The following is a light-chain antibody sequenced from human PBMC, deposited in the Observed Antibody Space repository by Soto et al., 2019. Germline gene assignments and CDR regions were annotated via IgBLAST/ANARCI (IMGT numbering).Light chain of an antibody. CDR2: GAS. V-gene: IGKV3-20*01. J-gene: IGKJ4*01. CDR3: RQYGRSLEFA. CDR1: QTVSSNF. Sequence: IVLTQSPGTLSLSPGERATLSCRASQTVSSNFLAWYQEKPGQGPRLLIYGASTRATGIPDRFSGSGSGTDFTITISRLDPEDFAVYYCRQYGRSLEFAVGGGTKVEIK.